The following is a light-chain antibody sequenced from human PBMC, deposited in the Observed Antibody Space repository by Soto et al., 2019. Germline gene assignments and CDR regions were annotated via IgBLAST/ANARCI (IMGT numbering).Light chain of an antibody. J-gene: IGKJ4*01. V-gene: IGKV3-20*01. CDR2: HTS. CDR3: QHYRAPPLPLI. Sequence: EIVLTQFPDSLSLSPGEGATLSCRASQSVLNSDIAWYQKRLGQAPRLLIYHTSTRATGIPDRFSGRGSGADFTLSISRLEPTDFAVYYCQHYRAPPLPLIFGGGTRIEMK. CDR1: QSVLNSD.